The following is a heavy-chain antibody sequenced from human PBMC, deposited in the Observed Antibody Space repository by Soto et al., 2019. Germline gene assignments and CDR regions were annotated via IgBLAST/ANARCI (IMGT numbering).Heavy chain of an antibody. V-gene: IGHV4-4*07. CDR2: IYTSGST. CDR3: ATSYYYGSGSYYLLPDY. CDR1: GGSISSYY. D-gene: IGHD3-10*01. Sequence: QVQLQESDPGLVKPSETLSLTCTVSGGSISSYYWSWIRQPAGKGLEWIGRIYTSGSTNYNPSLKSRVTMSVDTSKNQFSLKLSSVTAADTAVYYCATSYYYGSGSYYLLPDYWGQGTLVTVSS. J-gene: IGHJ4*02.